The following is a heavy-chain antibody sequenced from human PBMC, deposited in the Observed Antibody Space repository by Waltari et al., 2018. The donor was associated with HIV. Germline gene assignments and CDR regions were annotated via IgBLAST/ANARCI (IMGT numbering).Heavy chain of an antibody. Sequence: QVQLVQSGGGVVQPGRSLRLSCAASGFTFNNYGLHWVRQAPGKGLGGVAVIWYDGSNKYYADSVKGRFTISRDNAKNALYLQMNTLRVEDTAVYYCARISVTYCGGDCSYFDYWGQGTLVTVSS. CDR2: IWYDGSNK. D-gene: IGHD2-21*02. J-gene: IGHJ4*02. CDR3: ARISVTYCGGDCSYFDY. V-gene: IGHV3-33*01. CDR1: GFTFNNYG.